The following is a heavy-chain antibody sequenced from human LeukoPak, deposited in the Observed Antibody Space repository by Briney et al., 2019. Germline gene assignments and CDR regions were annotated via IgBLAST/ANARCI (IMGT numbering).Heavy chain of an antibody. D-gene: IGHD3-3*01. CDR3: ARSPTENFWSGKNWFDP. V-gene: IGHV4-4*07. CDR2: IYTSGST. J-gene: IGHJ5*02. CDR1: GGSISSYY. Sequence: SETLSLTCTVSGGSISSYYWSWIRQPAGKGLERIGRIYTSGSTNYNPSLKSRVTMSVDTSKNQFSLKLSSVTAADTAVYYCARSPTENFWSGKNWFDPWGQGTLVTVSS.